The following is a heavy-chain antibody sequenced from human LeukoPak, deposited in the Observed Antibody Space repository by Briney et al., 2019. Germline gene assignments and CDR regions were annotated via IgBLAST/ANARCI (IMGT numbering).Heavy chain of an antibody. Sequence: SETLSLTCTVYGGSISSYYWSWIRQPPGKGLEWIGYIYYSGSTNYNPSLKSRVTISVDTSKNQFSLKLSSVTAADTAVYYCARDIAAAGPYYYGMDVWGQGTTVTVSS. CDR2: IYYSGST. J-gene: IGHJ6*02. V-gene: IGHV4-59*01. CDR1: GGSISSYY. CDR3: ARDIAAAGPYYYGMDV. D-gene: IGHD6-13*01.